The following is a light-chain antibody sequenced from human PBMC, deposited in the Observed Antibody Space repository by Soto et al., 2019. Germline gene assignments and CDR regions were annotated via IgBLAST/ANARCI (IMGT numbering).Light chain of an antibody. CDR3: QQTYSTPGT. Sequence: DMQMTQSPSSMSASLGDGVSIXXRASRTIAGYVNWYQQRPGEAPNIXIYAASSLQSGVPSRFRGSGSGTDFTLTINSLQPEDFATFYCQQTYSTPGTFGQGTKVDI. V-gene: IGKV1-39*01. J-gene: IGKJ1*01. CDR1: RTIAGY. CDR2: AAS.